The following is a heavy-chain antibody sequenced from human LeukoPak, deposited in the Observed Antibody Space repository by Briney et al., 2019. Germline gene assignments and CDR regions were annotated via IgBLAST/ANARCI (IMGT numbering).Heavy chain of an antibody. CDR3: VRGSYSSGWYWYLDY. D-gene: IGHD6-19*01. J-gene: IGHJ4*02. CDR2: ISYDGSNK. Sequence: GGSLRLSCEASGFTFGKYAFHWVRQPPGKGLEWVALISYDGSNKYFTDSVEGRFAISRDDSKNTLYLSSLRPDDTAVYFCVRGSYSSGWYWYLDYWGQGALVTVSS. V-gene: IGHV3-30*09. CDR1: GFTFGKYA.